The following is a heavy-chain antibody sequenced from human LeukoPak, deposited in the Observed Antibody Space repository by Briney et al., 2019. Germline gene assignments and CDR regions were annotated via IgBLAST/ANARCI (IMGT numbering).Heavy chain of an antibody. CDR1: GYSISSGYY. D-gene: IGHD4-17*01. CDR2: IYHSGST. CDR3: ARIPNYGDYVNFDY. Sequence: PSETLSLTCAVSGYSISSGYYWGWIRQPPGKGQEWIGSIYHSGSTYYNQSLKSRVTISVDTSKNQFSLKLSTVTAADTAVYYCARIPNYGDYVNFDYWGQGTLVTVSS. J-gene: IGHJ4*02. V-gene: IGHV4-38-2*01.